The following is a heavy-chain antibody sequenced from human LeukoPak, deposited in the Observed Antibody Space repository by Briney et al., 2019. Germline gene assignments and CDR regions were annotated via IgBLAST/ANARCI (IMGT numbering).Heavy chain of an antibody. Sequence: ASVQVSCKASGYTFTSYDINWVRQATGQGLEWMGWMNPNRGNTGYTQKFQGRVTITRNTSISTAYMELSSLRSEDTAVYYCARGKRSRDGYNLVYWGQGTLVTVSS. J-gene: IGHJ4*02. CDR1: GYTFTSYD. V-gene: IGHV1-8*01. CDR3: ARGKRSRDGYNLVY. D-gene: IGHD5-24*01. CDR2: MNPNRGNT.